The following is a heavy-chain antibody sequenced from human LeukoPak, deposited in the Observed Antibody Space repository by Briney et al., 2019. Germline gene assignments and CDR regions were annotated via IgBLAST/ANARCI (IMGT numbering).Heavy chain of an antibody. CDR3: ARDVFPIALFLFDY. J-gene: IGHJ4*02. Sequence: SETLSLTCAVYGESFSGYYWSWIRQPPGKGLEWIGQISHSGSTNYNPSLKSRVTISVDTSKNQFSLKLSSVTAADTAVYYCARDVFPIALFLFDYWGQGTLVTVSS. CDR1: GESFSGYY. CDR2: ISHSGST. D-gene: IGHD2/OR15-2a*01. V-gene: IGHV4-34*01.